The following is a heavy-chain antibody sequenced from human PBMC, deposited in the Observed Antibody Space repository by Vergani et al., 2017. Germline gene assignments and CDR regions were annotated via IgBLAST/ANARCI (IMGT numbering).Heavy chain of an antibody. CDR2: IRGNGGST. Sequence: EVQLLESGGGLVPPGGSLRLSCAASGFTFSSYAMSWVRQAPGRGLEWVSAIRGNGGSTYYADSVKGRFTISRDNSKNTLYLQMNSVRDEDTAVYYCAKGSKNTQSVSWFDPWGQGTLVTVSS. V-gene: IGHV3-23*01. CDR1: GFTFSSYA. CDR3: AKGSKNTQSVSWFDP. D-gene: IGHD4-17*01. J-gene: IGHJ5*02.